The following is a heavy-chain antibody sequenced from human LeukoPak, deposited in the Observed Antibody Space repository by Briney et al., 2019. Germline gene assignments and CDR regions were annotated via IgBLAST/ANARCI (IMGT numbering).Heavy chain of an antibody. CDR3: ARDYGGKFDY. D-gene: IGHD4-23*01. Sequence: SETLSLTCTVSRGSISSFYWSWIRQPPGKGLEWIGYISYSGNTKYNPSLKSRVTISVDTSKNQFSLKLSSVTAADTAVYYCARDYGGKFDYWGRGTLVTVSS. J-gene: IGHJ4*02. CDR2: ISYSGNT. V-gene: IGHV4-59*01. CDR1: RGSISSFY.